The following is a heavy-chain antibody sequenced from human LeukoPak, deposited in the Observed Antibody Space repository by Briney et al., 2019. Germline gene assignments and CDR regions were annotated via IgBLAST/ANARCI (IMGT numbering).Heavy chain of an antibody. CDR2: IVVGSGNT. Sequence: GASVKVSCKASGFTFTSSAMQWVRQARGQRLEWIGWIVVGSGNTNYAQKLQGRVSMTTDTSTSTAYMDLRSLRSDDTAVYYCARDLRYSSGWSASGMDVWAKGPRSPSP. D-gene: IGHD6-19*01. CDR1: GFTFTSSA. V-gene: IGHV1-58*02. CDR3: ARDLRYSSGWSASGMDV. J-gene: IGHJ6*03.